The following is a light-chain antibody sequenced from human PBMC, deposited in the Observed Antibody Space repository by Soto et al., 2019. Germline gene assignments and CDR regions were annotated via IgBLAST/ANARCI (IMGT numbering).Light chain of an antibody. J-gene: IGKJ5*01. CDR1: QSVKTF. Sequence: EIVLTQSPATLSLSPGERATLSCRASQSVKTFLVWYQQRPGQAPRLRIYDASHRAAGIQARLSGSGFGTDFPLHISSLENEDAAVYYCQQRSKWPPINFGQGPRLEIK. V-gene: IGKV3-11*01. CDR2: DAS. CDR3: QQRSKWPPIN.